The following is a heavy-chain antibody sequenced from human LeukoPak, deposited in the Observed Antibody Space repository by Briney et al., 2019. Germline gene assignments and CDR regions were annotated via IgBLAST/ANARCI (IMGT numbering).Heavy chain of an antibody. CDR3: ARDPAYDAFDI. CDR2: IKRDGSEK. J-gene: IGHJ3*02. Sequence: GGSLRLSCAASGFTFSSYWMSWVRQAPGKGLEWVANIKRDGSEKYYVDSVKGRFTISRDNAKNSLYLQINSLRAEDTAVYYRARDPAYDAFDIWGQGTMVTVSS. CDR1: GFTFSSYW. V-gene: IGHV3-7*04.